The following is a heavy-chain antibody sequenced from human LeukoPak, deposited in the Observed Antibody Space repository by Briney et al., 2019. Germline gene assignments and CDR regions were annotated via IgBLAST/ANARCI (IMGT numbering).Heavy chain of an antibody. Sequence: GALRLSCSASGFTFSNYAMNWVRQAPGKGLEWVSSISSSSSYIYYADSVKGRFTISRGNAKNSLYLQMNSLRAEDTAVYYCARESLRVVGATTVDSWGQGTLVTVSS. D-gene: IGHD1-26*01. J-gene: IGHJ4*02. CDR1: GFTFSNYA. V-gene: IGHV3-21*01. CDR3: ARESLRVVGATTVDS. CDR2: ISSSSSYI.